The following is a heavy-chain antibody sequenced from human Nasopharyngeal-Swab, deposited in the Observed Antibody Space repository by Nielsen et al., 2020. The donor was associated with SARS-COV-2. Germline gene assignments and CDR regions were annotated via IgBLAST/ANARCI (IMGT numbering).Heavy chain of an antibody. CDR1: GGFFSDNY. V-gene: IGHV4-34*01. CDR3: VRGYRTWSFPSSYYYYHMDV. CDR2: ISHLGAT. J-gene: IGHJ6*03. Sequence: SETLSLTCAVYGGFFSDNYWNWVRQSPGKGLEWIGEISHLGATNYKSSLKSRVVLSVDSSKSQFSLRLTSVTAADTGVYYCVRGYRTWSFPSSYYYYHMDVWGQGTTVTVSS. D-gene: IGHD3-10*01.